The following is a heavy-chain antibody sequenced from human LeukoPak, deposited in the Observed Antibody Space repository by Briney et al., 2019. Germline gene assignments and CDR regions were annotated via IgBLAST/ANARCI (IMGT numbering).Heavy chain of an antibody. CDR2: IYYSGST. J-gene: IGHJ3*02. CDR1: GGSISSYY. V-gene: IGHV4-59*01. CDR3: ARAREWIQLRDAFDI. D-gene: IGHD5-18*01. Sequence: PSETLSLTCTVSGGSISSYYWSWLRQPPGKGLEWIGYIYYSGSTNYNPSFKSRVTISVDTSKNQFSLKLSSVTAADTAVYYCARAREWIQLRDAFDIWGQGTMVTVSS.